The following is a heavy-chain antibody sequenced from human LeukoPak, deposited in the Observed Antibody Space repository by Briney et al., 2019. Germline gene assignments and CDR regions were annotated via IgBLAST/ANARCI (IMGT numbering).Heavy chain of an antibody. V-gene: IGHV3-23*01. CDR1: GFTFNNFA. Sequence: GGSLRLSCAAAGFTFNNFAMTWGRQAPGKGLEWVSPIRRNGGTTTYADSVKGRFTISRDNSKNTLFLQMNSLRADDTAVYYCAIMSCPYPYDYMAVWGKGTPVTVSS. J-gene: IGHJ6*03. CDR3: AIMSCPYPYDYMAV. D-gene: IGHD1-26*01. CDR2: IRRNGGTT.